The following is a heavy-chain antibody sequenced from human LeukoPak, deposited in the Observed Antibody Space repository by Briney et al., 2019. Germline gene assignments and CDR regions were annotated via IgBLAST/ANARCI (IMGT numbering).Heavy chain of an antibody. V-gene: IGHV4-34*01. J-gene: IGHJ3*02. CDR3: ARGRTYYDFWSGYLSNPFDI. CDR2: INHSGST. D-gene: IGHD3-3*01. Sequence: PSETLSLTCAVYGGSFSGYYWSWIRQPPGKGLEWIGEINHSGSTNYNPSLKSRVTISVDTSKNQFFLKLSSVTAADTAVYYCARGRTYYDFWSGYLSNPFDIWGQGTMVTVSS. CDR1: GGSFSGYY.